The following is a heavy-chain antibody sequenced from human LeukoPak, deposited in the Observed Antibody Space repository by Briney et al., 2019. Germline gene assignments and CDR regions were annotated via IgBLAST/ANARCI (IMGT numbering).Heavy chain of an antibody. J-gene: IGHJ5*02. Sequence: SETLSLTCTVSGGSIRSYWSWIRQPAGKGLEWIGRIYGSGSTDYNPSLKSRVTMSIDTSKNQFSLKLSSVTAADTAVYYCARRRIAAAGNWFDPWGQGTLVTVSS. CDR3: ARRRIAAAGNWFDP. CDR2: IYGSGST. V-gene: IGHV4-4*07. CDR1: GGSIRSY. D-gene: IGHD6-13*01.